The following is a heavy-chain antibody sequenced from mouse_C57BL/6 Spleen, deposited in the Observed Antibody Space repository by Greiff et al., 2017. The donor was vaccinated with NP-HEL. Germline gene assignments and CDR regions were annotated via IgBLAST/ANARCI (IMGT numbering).Heavy chain of an antibody. J-gene: IGHJ3*01. CDR2: IDPENGDT. CDR1: GFNIKDDY. V-gene: IGHV14-4*01. CDR3: TTGGGFRFAY. Sequence: EVQLHQSGAELVRPGASVKLSCTASGFNIKDDYMHWVKQRPEQGLEWIGWIDPENGDTEYASKFQGKATITADTSSNTAYLQLSSLTSEDTAVYYCTTGGGFRFAYWGQGTLVTVSA.